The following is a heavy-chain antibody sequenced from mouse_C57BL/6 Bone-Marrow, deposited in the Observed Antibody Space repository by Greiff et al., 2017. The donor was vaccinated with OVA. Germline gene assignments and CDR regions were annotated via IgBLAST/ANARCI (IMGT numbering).Heavy chain of an antibody. D-gene: IGHD1-1*01. CDR1: GYTFTSYW. J-gene: IGHJ2*01. CDR3: ARLLITTVVVGDY. CDR2: INPSNGGT. V-gene: IGHV1-53*01. Sequence: QVQLQQPGTELVKPGASVKLSCKASGYTFTSYWMHWVKQRPGQGLEWIGNINPSNGGTNYNEKFKSKATLTVDKSSSTAYMQLSSLTSEYSAVCYCARLLITTVVVGDYWGQGTTLTVSS.